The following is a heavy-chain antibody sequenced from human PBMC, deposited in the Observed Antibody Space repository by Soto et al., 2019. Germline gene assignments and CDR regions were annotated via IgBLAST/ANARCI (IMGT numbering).Heavy chain of an antibody. CDR1: GFTFSSYA. CDR3: AKGASSGWDEDYHYYRMDV. J-gene: IGHJ6*02. D-gene: IGHD6-19*01. CDR2: ISGSGGST. V-gene: IGHV3-23*01. Sequence: EVQLLESGGGLVQPGGSLRLSCAASGFTFSSYAMSWVRQAPGKGLEWVSAISGSGGSTYYADSVKGRFTISRDNSKNTLYLQKNSLRGEDKAGYYCAKGASSGWDEDYHYYRMDVWGQGTTVTGSS.